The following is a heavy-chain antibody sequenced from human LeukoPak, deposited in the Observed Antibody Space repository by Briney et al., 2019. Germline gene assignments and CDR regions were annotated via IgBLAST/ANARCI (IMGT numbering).Heavy chain of an antibody. V-gene: IGHV3-53*01. CDR1: GFTASSNY. CDR2: IYSGGST. CDR3: ARDPGYSYGLYGMDV. J-gene: IGHJ6*02. D-gene: IGHD5-18*01. Sequence: GGSLRLSCAASGFTASSNYMSWFRQAPGKGLEWVPVIYSGGSTYYADSVKGRFTISRDNSKNTLYLQMNSLRAEDTAVYYCARDPGYSYGLYGMDVWGQGTTVTVSS.